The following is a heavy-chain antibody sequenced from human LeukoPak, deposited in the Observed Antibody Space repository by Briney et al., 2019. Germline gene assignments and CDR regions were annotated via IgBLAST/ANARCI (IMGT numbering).Heavy chain of an antibody. CDR2: ISDRGGA. J-gene: IGHJ4*02. V-gene: IGHV4-59*08. Sequence: SETLSLTCTVSGGSISNYDWSWIRQPPGKEPEWIGNISDRGGATYNPSLKSRVTMSVDTSETHFSLKLNSVTAADTAVYYCARLPSHWGQGTLVTVSS. CDR3: ARLPSH. CDR1: GGSISNYD.